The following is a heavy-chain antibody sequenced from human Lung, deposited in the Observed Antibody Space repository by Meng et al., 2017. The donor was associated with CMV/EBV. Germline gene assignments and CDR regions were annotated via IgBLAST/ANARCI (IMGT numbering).Heavy chain of an antibody. V-gene: IGHV4-31*03. D-gene: IGHD2-2*01. CDR2: IYYSGST. J-gene: IGHJ4*02. CDR3: ARVGCSSTSCPDY. CDR1: GGSISSGGYY. Sequence: LXCTVSGGSISSGGYYWSWIRQHPGKGLEWIGYIYYSGSTYYNPSLKSRVTISVDTSKNQFSLKLSSVTAADTAVYYCARVGCSSTSCPDYWGQGNXVPGAS.